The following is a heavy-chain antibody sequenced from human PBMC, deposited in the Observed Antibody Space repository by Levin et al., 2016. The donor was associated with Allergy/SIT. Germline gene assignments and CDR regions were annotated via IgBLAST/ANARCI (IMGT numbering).Heavy chain of an antibody. Sequence: GESLKISCAASGFTFSSYSMNWVRQAPGKGLEWVSSISSSSSYIYYADSVKGRFTISRDNAKNSLYLQMNSLRAEDTAVYYCAGMYMITFGGVIPNYYYYGMDVWGQGTTVTVSS. CDR1: GFTFSSYS. CDR3: AGMYMITFGGVIPNYYYYGMDV. V-gene: IGHV3-21*01. CDR2: ISSSSSYI. J-gene: IGHJ6*02. D-gene: IGHD3-16*02.